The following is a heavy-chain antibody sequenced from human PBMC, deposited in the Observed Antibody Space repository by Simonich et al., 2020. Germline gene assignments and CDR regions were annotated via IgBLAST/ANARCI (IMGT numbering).Heavy chain of an antibody. CDR3: ARDSSYYAFDI. V-gene: IGHV3-48*01. Sequence: EVQLVESGGGLVQPGGSLRLSCAASGFTFSSYSMNWVRQAPGKGLEWVSYHSSSSSTIYYADSVKGRFTISRDNAKNSLYLQMNSLRAEDTAVYYCARDSSYYAFDIWGQGTMVTVSS. CDR1: GFTFSSYS. D-gene: IGHD5-12*01. CDR2: HSSSSSTI. J-gene: IGHJ3*02.